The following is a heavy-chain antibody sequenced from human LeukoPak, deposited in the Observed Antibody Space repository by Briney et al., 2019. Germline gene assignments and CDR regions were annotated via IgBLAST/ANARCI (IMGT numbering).Heavy chain of an antibody. CDR1: GYSISSGYY. V-gene: IGHV4-38-2*01. D-gene: IGHD3-3*01. Sequence: SETLSLTCAVSGYSISSGYYWGWIRQPPGKGLEWIGSIYYSGSTYYNPSLKSRVTISVDTSKNQFSLKLSSVTAADTAVYYCARHPYYDFWSGYYTGYYFDYWGQGTLVTVSS. CDR3: ARHPYYDFWSGYYTGYYFDY. J-gene: IGHJ4*02. CDR2: IYYSGST.